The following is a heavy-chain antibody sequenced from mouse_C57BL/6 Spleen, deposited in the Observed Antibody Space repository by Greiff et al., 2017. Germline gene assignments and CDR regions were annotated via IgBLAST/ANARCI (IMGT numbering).Heavy chain of an antibody. V-gene: IGHV1-7*01. CDR2: INPSSGYT. CDR1: GYTFSSYW. Sequence: QVHVKQSGAELAKPGASVKLSCKASGYTFSSYWMHWVKQRPGQGLEWIGYINPSSGYTKYNQKFKDKATLTADKSSSTAYMQLSSLTYEDSAVYYCVRSAGVAHWYLAVWGTETPVPLSS. CDR3: VRSAGVAHWYLAV. J-gene: IGHJ1*03. D-gene: IGHD1-1*01.